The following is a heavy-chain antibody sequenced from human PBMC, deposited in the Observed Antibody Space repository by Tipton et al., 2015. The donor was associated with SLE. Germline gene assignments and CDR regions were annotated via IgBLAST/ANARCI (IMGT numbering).Heavy chain of an antibody. CDR2: ISWNSGSI. V-gene: IGHV3-9*01. CDR1: GFTFVDYA. Sequence: RSLRLSCAASGFTFVDYAMHWGRQAPGKCLEWVSGISWNSGSIGYADSVKGRFTISRDNAKNSLYLQMNSLRAEDTALYYCAEDGWAAGAFAIWGQGTMVTVSS. D-gene: IGHD2-15*01. J-gene: IGHJ3*02. CDR3: AEDGWAAGAFAI.